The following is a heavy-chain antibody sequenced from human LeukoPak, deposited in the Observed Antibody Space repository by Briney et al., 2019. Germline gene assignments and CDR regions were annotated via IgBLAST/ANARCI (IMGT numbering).Heavy chain of an antibody. CDR3: AKVPHDYGEKYYFDY. J-gene: IGHJ4*02. CDR2: ISGSGGST. D-gene: IGHD4-17*01. CDR1: GFTFSSYA. V-gene: IGHV3-23*01. Sequence: GGSLRLSCAASGFTFSSYALSWVRQAPRKGLPWVSGISGSGGSTYYADSVKGRFTISRDNSKNTVYLQMNSLRAEDTAVYYCAKVPHDYGEKYYFDYWGQGTLVTVSS.